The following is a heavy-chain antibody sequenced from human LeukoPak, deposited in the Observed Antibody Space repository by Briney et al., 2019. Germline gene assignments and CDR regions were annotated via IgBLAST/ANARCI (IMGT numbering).Heavy chain of an antibody. V-gene: IGHV4-39*01. Sequence: PSETLSLTCTASGDFISSSNSYWGWIRQPPGKGLEWIGSIYCTGNTYYHASLKSRVSISVDMSKNQFSLRLTSVTAADTAVYYCARQTGSGLFILPGGQGTLVTVSS. CDR3: ARQTGSGLFILP. CDR1: GDFISSSNSY. CDR2: IYCTGNT. D-gene: IGHD3/OR15-3a*01. J-gene: IGHJ4*02.